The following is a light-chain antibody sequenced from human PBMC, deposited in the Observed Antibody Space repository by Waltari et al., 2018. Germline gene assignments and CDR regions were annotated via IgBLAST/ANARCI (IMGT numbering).Light chain of an antibody. V-gene: IGLV1-40*01. CDR2: GNN. CDR1: SSNIRAGSD. J-gene: IGLJ2*01. Sequence: QSVLTQPPSVSGAPGQRVTISCTGNSSNIRAGSDVHWYQQLPGTAPKLLVYGNNHRPAGVPDRFSGSKSGTSASLAITGLQAEDEADYYCQSYDSNLVVFGGGTKLTVL. CDR3: QSYDSNLVV.